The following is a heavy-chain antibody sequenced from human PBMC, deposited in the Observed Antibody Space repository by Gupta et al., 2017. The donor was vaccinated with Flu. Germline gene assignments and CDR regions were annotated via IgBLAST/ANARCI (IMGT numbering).Heavy chain of an antibody. J-gene: IGHJ6*02. CDR1: GFTFSSYD. CDR2: IGTAGDT. V-gene: IGHV3-13*01. Sequence: EVQLVESGGGLVQPGGSLRLSCAASGFTFSSYDMHWVRQATGKGLEWVSAIGTAGDTYYPGSVKGRFTISRENAKNSLYLQMNSLRAGDTAVYYCARESPGITIFGHGMDVWGQGTTVTVSS. CDR3: ARESPGITIFGHGMDV. D-gene: IGHD3-3*01.